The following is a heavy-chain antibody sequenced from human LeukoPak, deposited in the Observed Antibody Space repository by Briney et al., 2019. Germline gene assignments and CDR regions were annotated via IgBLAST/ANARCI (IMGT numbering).Heavy chain of an antibody. V-gene: IGHV4-59*01. D-gene: IGHD5-18*01. CDR2: IYYSGST. Sequence: SETLSLTCTVSGGSISSYYWSWIRQPPGKELEWIGYIYYSGSTNYNPSLKSRVTISVDTSKNQFSLKLSSVTAADTAVYYCARIRCETAIYGMDVWGQGTTVTVSS. CDR1: GGSISSYY. J-gene: IGHJ6*02. CDR3: ARIRCETAIYGMDV.